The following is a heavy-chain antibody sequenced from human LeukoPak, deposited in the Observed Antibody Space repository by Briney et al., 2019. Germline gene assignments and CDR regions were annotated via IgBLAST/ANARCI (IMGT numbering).Heavy chain of an antibody. J-gene: IGHJ4*02. CDR3: ATWRTAKTGFDY. CDR1: GGSISNNNYY. Sequence: SETLSLTCTVSGGSISNNNYYWAWIRQPPGKGLECIGSIYYSGSPSYNPSLKSRVTISVDTSKNQFSLRLSSVTAADTAVYYCATWRTAKTGFDYWGQGTLVTVSS. V-gene: IGHV4-39*01. D-gene: IGHD1-1*01. CDR2: IYYSGSP.